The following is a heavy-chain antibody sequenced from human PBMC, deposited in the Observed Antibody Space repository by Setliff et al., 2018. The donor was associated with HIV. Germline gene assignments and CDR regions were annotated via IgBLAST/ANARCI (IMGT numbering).Heavy chain of an antibody. D-gene: IGHD3-3*01. V-gene: IGHV4-38-2*02. CDR1: GYSISSGYY. CDR3: ARDVMEYFGNYFDY. Sequence: KPSETLSLTCTVSGYSISSGYYWGWIRQPPGKGLEWIGSIYHSGSTYYNPSLKSRVTISIDTSKSQFSLKLSSVTAADTAVYYCARDVMEYFGNYFDYWGQGALVTVSS. J-gene: IGHJ4*02. CDR2: IYHSGST.